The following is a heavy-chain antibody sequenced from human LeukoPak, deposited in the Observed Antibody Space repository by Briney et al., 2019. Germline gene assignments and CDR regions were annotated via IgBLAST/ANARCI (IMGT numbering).Heavy chain of an antibody. D-gene: IGHD6-13*01. Sequence: GGSLRLSCAASGFTFSSYSMNWVRQAPGKGLAWVSYISSSSSTIYYADSVKGRFTISRDNAKNSLYLQMNSLRAEDTAVYYCARDSAIAAAGIFDYWGQGTLVTVSS. J-gene: IGHJ4*02. CDR2: ISSSSSTI. V-gene: IGHV3-48*01. CDR3: ARDSAIAAAGIFDY. CDR1: GFTFSSYS.